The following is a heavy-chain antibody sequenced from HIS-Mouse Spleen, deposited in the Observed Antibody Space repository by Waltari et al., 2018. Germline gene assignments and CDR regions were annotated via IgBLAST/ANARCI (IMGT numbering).Heavy chain of an antibody. Sequence: QITLKESGPTLVKPTQTLTLTCTFPGFSLSTNGLGVGWISPPPGKALEWLALIYWDDDKRYSPSLKSRLTITKDTSKNQVVLTMTNMDPVDTATYYCAHRRALAAGSPGYFDYWGQGTLVTVSS. CDR1: GFSLSTNGLG. V-gene: IGHV2-5*02. CDR3: AHRRALAAGSPGYFDY. D-gene: IGHD1-1*01. CDR2: IYWDDDK. J-gene: IGHJ4*02.